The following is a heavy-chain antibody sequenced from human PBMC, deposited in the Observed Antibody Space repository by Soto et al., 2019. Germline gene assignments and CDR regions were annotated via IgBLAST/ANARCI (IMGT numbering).Heavy chain of an antibody. D-gene: IGHD6-6*01. CDR3: ARVIAARPSRDDAFDI. CDR1: GYIFTGYF. J-gene: IGHJ3*02. Sequence: ASVKVSCKASGYIFTGYFLHWVRQAPGQGLEWVGWINPNNGATYYAQKFQGRVTLTRDTSISTAYMDLSRLRSDDTAVYYCARVIAARPSRDDAFDIWGQGTMVTVSS. CDR2: INPNNGAT. V-gene: IGHV1-2*02.